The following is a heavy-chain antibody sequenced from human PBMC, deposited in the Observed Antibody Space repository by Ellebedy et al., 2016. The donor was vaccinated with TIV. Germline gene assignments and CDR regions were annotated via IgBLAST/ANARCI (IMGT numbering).Heavy chain of an antibody. CDR3: AGYSSNWSIDH. CDR2: ISIYNGNT. V-gene: IGHV1-18*01. CDR1: GYTFTSNG. D-gene: IGHD6-13*01. Sequence: AASVKVSCKASGYTFTSNGINWVRQAPGQGLEWMGWISIYNGNTNYAQKLQDRVTMTTDTSTRTAYMELRSLRSDDTAVYYCAGYSSNWSIDHWGQGTLVTVSS. J-gene: IGHJ4*02.